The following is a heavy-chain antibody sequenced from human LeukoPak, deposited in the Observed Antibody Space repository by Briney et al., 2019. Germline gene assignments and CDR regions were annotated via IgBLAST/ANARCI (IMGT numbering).Heavy chain of an antibody. D-gene: IGHD3-10*01. CDR3: AKAGVLTLVRGVIVDY. J-gene: IGHJ4*02. CDR1: GFTFSGYA. V-gene: IGHV3-23*01. CDR2: ISGSGDGT. Sequence: PGGSLRLSCAASGFTFSGYAMSWVRQAPGKGLEWVSAISGSGDGTYYADSVKGRFTISRDNSKNTLFLQMNSLRAEDTAVYYCAKAGVLTLVRGVIVDYWGQGTLDTVSS.